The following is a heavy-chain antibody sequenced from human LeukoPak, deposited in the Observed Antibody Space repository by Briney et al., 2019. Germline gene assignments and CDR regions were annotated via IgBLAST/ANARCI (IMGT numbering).Heavy chain of an antibody. Sequence: GGSLRLSCAASGFTFSSYGMHWVRQAPGKGLEWVAFIRYDGSNKYYADSVKGRFTISRDNSKNTLYLQMNSLRAEDTAVYYCAKATMVRGPPQDAFDIWGQGTMVTVSS. CDR3: AKATMVRGPPQDAFDI. V-gene: IGHV3-30*02. J-gene: IGHJ3*02. CDR2: IRYDGSNK. D-gene: IGHD3-10*01. CDR1: GFTFSSYG.